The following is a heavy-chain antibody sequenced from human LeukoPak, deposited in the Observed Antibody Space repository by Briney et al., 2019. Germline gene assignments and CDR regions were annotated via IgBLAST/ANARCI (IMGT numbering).Heavy chain of an antibody. V-gene: IGHV3-33*01. J-gene: IGHJ4*02. CDR1: GFTFRSYG. Sequence: GGSLRLSCTASGFTFRSYGLHWVRQAPGKGLEWVALIWNDGSNKYYADSVKGRSIISRDNSKNTLYLQMNSLRAEDTAIYYCAREWTRTGPFDYWGRGTLVTVSS. D-gene: IGHD3/OR15-3a*01. CDR2: IWNDGSNK. CDR3: AREWTRTGPFDY.